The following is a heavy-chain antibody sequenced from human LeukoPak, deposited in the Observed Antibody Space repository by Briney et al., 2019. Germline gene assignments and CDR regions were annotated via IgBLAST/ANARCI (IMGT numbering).Heavy chain of an antibody. Sequence: GESLKISCAASGFTFSSSSMNWVRQAPGKGLEWVSFISTSGTIYYADSVKGRFTISRDNAKNSLYLQMNSLRAEDTAVYYCARLTDYWGQGTLVTVSS. CDR3: ARLTDY. V-gene: IGHV3-48*01. J-gene: IGHJ4*02. CDR2: ISTSGTI. CDR1: GFTFSSSS.